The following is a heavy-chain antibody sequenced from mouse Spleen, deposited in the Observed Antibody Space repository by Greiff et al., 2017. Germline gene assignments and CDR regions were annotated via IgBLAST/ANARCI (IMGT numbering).Heavy chain of an antibody. J-gene: IGHJ1*01. Sequence: VHLVESGPGLVPPSQSLSITCTVSGFSLTSYGVHWVRQSPGKGLEWLGVIWSGGSTDYNAAFISRLSISKDNSKSQVFFKMNSLQADDTAIYYCARNSGLLRGWYFDVWGAGTTVTVSS. V-gene: IGHV2-4-1*01. D-gene: IGHD1-1*01. CDR2: IWSGGST. CDR3: ARNSGLLRGWYFDV. CDR1: GFSLTSYG.